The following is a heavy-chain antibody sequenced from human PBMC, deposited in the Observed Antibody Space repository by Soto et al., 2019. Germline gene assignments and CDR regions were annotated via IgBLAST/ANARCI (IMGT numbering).Heavy chain of an antibody. Sequence: SETLSLTCTVSGCSISSSSYYWGWIRQPPGKGLEWIGSIYYDGSAYYNPSLKSRVTISVDTSKSQFSLRLTSVTAADTAVYYCVRLLSPRNIGRGYLDYRGQGTLVTVSS. CDR2: IYYDGSA. J-gene: IGHJ4*02. V-gene: IGHV4-39*01. CDR3: VRLLSPRNIGRGYLDY. CDR1: GCSISSSSYY. D-gene: IGHD1-1*01.